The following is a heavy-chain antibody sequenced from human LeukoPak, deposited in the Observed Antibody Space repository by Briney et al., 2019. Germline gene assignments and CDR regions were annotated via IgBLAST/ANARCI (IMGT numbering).Heavy chain of an antibody. CDR1: GFTVRDSY. Sequence: GGSLRLSCAASGFTVRDSYMSWVRQAPGKRLEWLAFIYVSGTTFYAASVKGRLTISRDNSKNTVYLQMNNLRAEDTALYYCGRHAYGGSPPLSWGQGALVTVSS. V-gene: IGHV3-53*01. CDR2: IYVSGTT. CDR3: GRHAYGGSPPLS. J-gene: IGHJ4*02. D-gene: IGHD3-10*01.